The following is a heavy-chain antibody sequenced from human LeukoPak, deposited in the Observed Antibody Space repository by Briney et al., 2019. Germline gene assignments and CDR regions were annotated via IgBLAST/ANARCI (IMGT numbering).Heavy chain of an antibody. V-gene: IGHV3-33*01. J-gene: IGHJ4*02. CDR1: GFTFSSYG. CDR2: IWYDGSNK. CDR3: ARDGGSGFWNYSDY. D-gene: IGHD3-16*01. Sequence: GGSLRLSCAASGFTFSSYGMHWVRQAPGKGLEWVAVIWYDGSNKYYADSVKGRFTISRDNSKNTLYLQMNSLRAEDTAVYYCARDGGSGFWNYSDYWGQGTLVTVSS.